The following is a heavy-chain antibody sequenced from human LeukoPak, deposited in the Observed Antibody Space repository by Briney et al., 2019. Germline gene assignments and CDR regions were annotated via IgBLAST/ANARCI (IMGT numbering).Heavy chain of an antibody. CDR3: ALTRDYYYGRDG. V-gene: IGHV1-8*01. D-gene: IGHD1-14*01. CDR1: GYTFTSYH. J-gene: IGHJ6*02. CDR2: MNPDSDDT. Sequence: EASVKVSCKASGYTFTSYHINWVRQATGQGLEWMGWMNPDSDDTGYAQKFQGRVTLTRSTSISTAYMELSSLRSEDTAVYYCALTRDYYYGRDGGGQGTTVTVSS.